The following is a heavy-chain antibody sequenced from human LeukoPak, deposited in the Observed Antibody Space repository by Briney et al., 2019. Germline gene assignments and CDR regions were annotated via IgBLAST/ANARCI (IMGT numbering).Heavy chain of an antibody. J-gene: IGHJ4*02. V-gene: IGHV3-30*02. CDR2: IQNDGSDK. D-gene: IGHD6-13*01. CDR1: GINFRISG. Sequence: PGGSLRLSCAASGINFRISGMHWVRQAPGKGLQWVTFIQNDGSDKYYAASVKGRFTISRDNSKNTVYLHMASLRADDTALYYCAREGGRAVPGRFDQWGQGTLVTVSS. CDR3: AREGGRAVPGRFDQ.